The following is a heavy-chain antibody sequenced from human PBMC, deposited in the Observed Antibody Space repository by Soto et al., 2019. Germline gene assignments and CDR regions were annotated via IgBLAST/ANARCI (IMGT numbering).Heavy chain of an antibody. V-gene: IGHV1-69*06. J-gene: IGHJ3*02. CDR3: ARDRGRYCGGDCYSVENAFDI. CDR2: IIPIFGTA. CDR1: GGTFSSYA. D-gene: IGHD2-21*02. Sequence: SVKVSCKASGGTFSSYAIGWVRQAPGQGLEWMGGIIPIFGTANYAQKFQGRVTITADKSTSTAYMELSSLRSEDTAVYYCARDRGRYCGGDCYSVENAFDIWGQGTMVTVSS.